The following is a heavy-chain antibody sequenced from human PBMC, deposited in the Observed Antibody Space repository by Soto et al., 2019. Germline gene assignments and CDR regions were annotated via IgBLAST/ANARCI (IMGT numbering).Heavy chain of an antibody. CDR3: ARWSLVRGVIPYYYYGMDV. V-gene: IGHV4-59*01. J-gene: IGHJ6*02. CDR2: IYYSGST. Sequence: SETLSLTCTVSGGSISSYYWSWIRQPPGKGLEWIGYIYYSGSTSYNPSLKSRVTISVDTSKNQFSLKLSSVTAADTAVYYSARWSLVRGVIPYYYYGMDVWGQGTTVTVSS. CDR1: GGSISSYY. D-gene: IGHD3-10*01.